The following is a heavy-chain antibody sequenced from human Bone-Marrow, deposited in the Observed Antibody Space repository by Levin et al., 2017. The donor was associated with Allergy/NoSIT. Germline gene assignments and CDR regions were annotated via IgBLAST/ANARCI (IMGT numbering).Heavy chain of an antibody. V-gene: IGHV4-59*01. CDR2: ISYSGNS. D-gene: IGHD6-13*01. Sequence: SETLSLTCTVSGDSISSYFWSWIRQPPGKGLEWIGYISYSGNSKYNPSLRSRVTISVDTSKNQFSLKLRSVTAADTAIYYCARDRVTAADGTYYFYGMDGWGQGTTVTVSS. J-gene: IGHJ6*02. CDR1: GDSISSYF. CDR3: ARDRVTAADGTYYFYGMDG.